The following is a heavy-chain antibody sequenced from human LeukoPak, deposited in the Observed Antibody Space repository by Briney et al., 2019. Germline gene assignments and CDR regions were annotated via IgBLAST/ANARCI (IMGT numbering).Heavy chain of an antibody. J-gene: IGHJ4*02. V-gene: IGHV4-30-2*01. CDR2: IYHSGST. CDR3: AREATDLRAFDY. Sequence: SETLSLTCAVSGGSISSGGYSWSWIRQPPGKGLEWIGYIYHSGSTYYNPSLKSRVTISVDRSKNQFSPKLSSVTAADAAVYYCAREATDLRAFDYWGQGTLVTVSS. CDR1: GGSISSGGYS. D-gene: IGHD2-21*02.